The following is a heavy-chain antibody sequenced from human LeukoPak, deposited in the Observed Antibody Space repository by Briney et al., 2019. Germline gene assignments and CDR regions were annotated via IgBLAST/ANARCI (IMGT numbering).Heavy chain of an antibody. V-gene: IGHV3-23*01. J-gene: IGHJ4*02. CDR2: IGGSGGST. D-gene: IGHD6-19*01. CDR3: AKGGLAVAGWDYHFDY. CDR1: GFTFSSYA. Sequence: PGGSLRLSCAASGFTFSSYAMSWVRQAPGKGLEWVSGIGGSGGSTYYADSVKGRFTISRDNSKNTLYLQMNSLRAEDTAAYYCAKGGLAVAGWDYHFDYWGQGTLVTVSS.